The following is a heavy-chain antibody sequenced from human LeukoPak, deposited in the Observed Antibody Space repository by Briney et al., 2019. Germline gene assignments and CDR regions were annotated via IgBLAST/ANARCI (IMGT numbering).Heavy chain of an antibody. V-gene: IGHV3-7*01. Sequence: PGGSLRLSCAASGFTFSSYWMSWVRQAPGKGLEWVANIKQDGSEKYYVDSVKGRFTISRDNAKNSLYLQMNSLRAEDTAVYYCARGGYDFWSGYYQTYPNDYWGQGTLVTVSS. J-gene: IGHJ4*02. D-gene: IGHD3-3*01. CDR1: GFTFSSYW. CDR2: IKQDGSEK. CDR3: ARGGYDFWSGYYQTYPNDY.